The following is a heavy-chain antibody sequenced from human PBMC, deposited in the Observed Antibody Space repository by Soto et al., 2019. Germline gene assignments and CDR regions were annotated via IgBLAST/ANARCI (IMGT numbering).Heavy chain of an antibody. Sequence: ASVKVSCKASGYTFTSYAMHWVRQAPGQRLEWMGWINAGNGNTKYSQKFQGRVTITRDTSASTAYMELSSLRSDDTAVYYCAREVEELRPRAVFGVVMTHGPKGNWFDPWGQGTLVPVSS. D-gene: IGHD3-3*01. J-gene: IGHJ5*02. CDR1: GYTFTSYA. CDR3: AREVEELRPRAVFGVVMTHGPKGNWFDP. CDR2: INAGNGNT. V-gene: IGHV1-3*01.